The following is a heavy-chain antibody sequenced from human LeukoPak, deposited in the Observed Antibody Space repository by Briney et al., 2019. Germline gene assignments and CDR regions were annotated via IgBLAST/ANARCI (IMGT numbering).Heavy chain of an antibody. CDR1: GGSISSSSYY. D-gene: IGHD2-15*01. V-gene: IGHV4-39*01. Sequence: SETLSLTCTVSGGSISSSSYYWGWIRQPPGKGLEWIGSIYYSGSSYYNPSLKSRVTISVDTSRNQFSLKLRSVTAADTAVYYCARSGCSGGGCFYYLDYWGQGTLVTVSS. CDR3: ARSGCSGGGCFYYLDY. CDR2: IYYSGSS. J-gene: IGHJ4*02.